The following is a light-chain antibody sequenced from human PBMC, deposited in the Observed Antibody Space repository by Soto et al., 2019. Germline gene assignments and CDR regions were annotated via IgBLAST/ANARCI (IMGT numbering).Light chain of an antibody. Sequence: SVGQSVTTNLAWYQQKPGQAPRLLIYRASTRAAGLPDRFSGSGSETDFTLTISSLQSEDFAVYYCQQYNKWPITFGQGTRLENK. J-gene: IGKJ5*01. CDR3: QQYNKWPIT. V-gene: IGKV3-15*01. CDR1: QSVTTN. CDR2: RAS.